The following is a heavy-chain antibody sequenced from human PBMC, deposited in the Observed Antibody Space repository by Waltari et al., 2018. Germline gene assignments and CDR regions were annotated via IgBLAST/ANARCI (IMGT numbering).Heavy chain of an antibody. J-gene: IGHJ4*02. Sequence: QVQLQESGPGLVKPSETLSLTCAVSGYSISSGYYWGWIRQPPWKGLEWIGSIYHSGSTYYNPSLKSRVTISVDTSKNQFSLKLSSVTAADTAVYYCARDYYDSSGFGYWGQGTLVTVSS. CDR3: ARDYYDSSGFGY. V-gene: IGHV4-38-2*02. CDR1: GYSISSGYY. CDR2: IYHSGST. D-gene: IGHD3-22*01.